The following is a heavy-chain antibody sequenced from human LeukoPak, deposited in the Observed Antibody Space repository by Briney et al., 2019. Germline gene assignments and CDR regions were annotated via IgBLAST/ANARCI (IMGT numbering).Heavy chain of an antibody. CDR1: GGSISSSSYY. CDR2: IYYSGST. CDR3: ARDPPILLWFGELSTGGVDY. V-gene: IGHV4-39*07. D-gene: IGHD3-10*01. J-gene: IGHJ4*02. Sequence: SETLSLTCTVSGGSISSSSYYWGWICQPPGKGLEWIGSIYYSGSTYYNPSLKSRVTISVDTSKNQFSLKLSSVTAADTAVYYCARDPPILLWFGELSTGGVDYWGQGTLVTVSS.